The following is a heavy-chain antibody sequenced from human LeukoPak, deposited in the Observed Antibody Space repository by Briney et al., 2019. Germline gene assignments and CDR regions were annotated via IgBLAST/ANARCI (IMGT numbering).Heavy chain of an antibody. CDR3: AKEKIQVNPLAY. Sequence: PGGSLRLSCAASVFTFTSYGMHWVRQAPGKGLEWVALIRYDGSKKYYAHSVKGRFTISKNNSKNTLYLHMNRLRAEDTAVKYWAKEKIQVNPLAYWGQGTLVTVSS. CDR2: IRYDGSKK. V-gene: IGHV3-30*02. CDR1: VFTFTSYG. D-gene: IGHD5-18*01. J-gene: IGHJ4*02.